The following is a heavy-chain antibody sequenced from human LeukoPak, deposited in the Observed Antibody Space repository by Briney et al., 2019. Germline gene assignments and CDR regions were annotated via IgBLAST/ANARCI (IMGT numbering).Heavy chain of an antibody. J-gene: IGHJ4*02. CDR3: ARANNWPTNYLDY. Sequence: ASVKVSCKASGGTFSSYAISWVRQAPGQGLEWMGGIIPIFGTANYVQKFQGRVTITADESTSTAYMELSSLRSEDTAVYYCARANNWPTNYLDYWGQGTQVTVSA. V-gene: IGHV1-69*13. D-gene: IGHD1-20*01. CDR1: GGTFSSYA. CDR2: IIPIFGTA.